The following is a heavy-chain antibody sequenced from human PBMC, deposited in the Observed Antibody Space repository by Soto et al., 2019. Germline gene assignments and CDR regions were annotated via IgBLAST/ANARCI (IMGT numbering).Heavy chain of an antibody. D-gene: IGHD2-2*01. CDR2: IKFDGSEK. CDR3: VKDGGYCSSSTCYSPRNHYFDS. V-gene: IGHV3-7*03. J-gene: IGHJ4*02. Sequence: QPGGSLRLSCAASGFIFSDYWMSWVRQAPGKGPEWVANIKFDGSEKQYVDSVRGRFTISRDNSRNSLFLQMSSLRAGDTAVYYCVKDGGYCSSSTCYSPRNHYFDSWGQGTLVTVSS. CDR1: GFIFSDYW.